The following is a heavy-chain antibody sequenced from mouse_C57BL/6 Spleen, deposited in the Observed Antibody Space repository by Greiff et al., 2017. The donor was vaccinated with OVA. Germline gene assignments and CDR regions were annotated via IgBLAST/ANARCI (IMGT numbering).Heavy chain of an antibody. D-gene: IGHD1-1*01. V-gene: IGHV7-3*01. CDR1: GFTFTDYY. CDR2: IRNNANGYTT. Sequence: EVKLVESGGGLVQPGGSLILSCAASGFTFTDYYMSWVRQPPGKALEWLGFIRNNANGYTTEYNASVKGRFTISRDNTQSILYLQMNALRAEDSATDNCERYYYGSNAMDYWGQGTSVTVSS. J-gene: IGHJ4*01. CDR3: ERYYYGSNAMDY.